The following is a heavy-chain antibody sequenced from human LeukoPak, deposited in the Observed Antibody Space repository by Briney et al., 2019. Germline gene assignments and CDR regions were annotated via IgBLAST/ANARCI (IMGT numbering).Heavy chain of an antibody. CDR1: GGSISSYY. CDR2: IYYSGST. CDR3: ARHQTDIVVVPAAAFDP. D-gene: IGHD2-2*01. Sequence: SETLSLTCTVSGGSISSYYWSWIRQPPGKGLEWIGYIYYSGSTNYNPSLKSRVTISVDTSKNQFSLKLSSVTAADTAVYYCARHQTDIVVVPAAAFDPWGQGTLVTVSS. V-gene: IGHV4-59*08. J-gene: IGHJ5*02.